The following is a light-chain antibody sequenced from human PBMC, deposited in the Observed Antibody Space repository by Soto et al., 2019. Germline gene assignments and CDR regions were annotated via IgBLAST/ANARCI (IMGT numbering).Light chain of an antibody. V-gene: IGKV2-28*01. CDR2: LGS. CDR3: MQALQTPNT. J-gene: IGKJ2*01. CDR1: QSLLHSNGYNY. Sequence: DIVMTQSPLSLPVTPGEPASISCRSSQSLLHSNGYNYLDWYLQKPGQSPQLLIYLGSNRASGVPDRFSGSGSGTDFTLKISRVEAEDVGVYYCMQALQTPNTFGQGTKWIS.